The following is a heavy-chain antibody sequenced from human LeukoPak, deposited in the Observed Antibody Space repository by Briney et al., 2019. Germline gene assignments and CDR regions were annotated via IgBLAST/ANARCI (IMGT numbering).Heavy chain of an antibody. Sequence: RSLRLSCTASGFTFSSYAMHWVRQAPGKGLEGVSIISYDGKKQFYADSVRGRFNISRDNSRATVFLQMDTLRHEDTAVYFCVRARKLRLDFWGQGALVIVSS. CDR2: ISYDGKKQ. V-gene: IGHV3-30*04. CDR3: VRARKLRLDF. J-gene: IGHJ4*02. CDR1: GFTFSSYA. D-gene: IGHD3-16*01.